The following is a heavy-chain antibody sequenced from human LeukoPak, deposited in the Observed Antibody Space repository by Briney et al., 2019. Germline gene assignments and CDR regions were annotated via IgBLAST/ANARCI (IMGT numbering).Heavy chain of an antibody. D-gene: IGHD2-2*01. V-gene: IGHV1-46*01. CDR3: AREGCSITDCLKVFDY. J-gene: IGHJ4*02. CDR1: GYTFTSYY. CDR2: INPSGGST. Sequence: GASVKVSCKASGYTFTSYYMHWVRQAPGQGLEWMGIINPSGGSTSYAQKFQGRITMTRDTSTSIVYLEVSSLRSEDTAVYYCAREGCSITDCLKVFDYWGQGTLVTVSS.